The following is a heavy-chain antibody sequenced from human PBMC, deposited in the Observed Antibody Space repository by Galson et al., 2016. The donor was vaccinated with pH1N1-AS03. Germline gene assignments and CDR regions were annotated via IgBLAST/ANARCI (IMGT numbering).Heavy chain of an antibody. CDR1: GDSISSTNW. CDR3: ARVQGGGSRSCCYQDP. V-gene: IGHV4-4*02. D-gene: IGHD2-2*01. Sequence: SETLSLTCAVSGDSISSTNWWTWVRQSLGKGLEWIGEIYHSGTTNYNPSLKSRVTISVDKSKNQFSLKVNSVTAAGTAIYYCARVQGGGSRSCCYQDPWGHGTLVTVSA. CDR2: IYHSGTT. J-gene: IGHJ5*02.